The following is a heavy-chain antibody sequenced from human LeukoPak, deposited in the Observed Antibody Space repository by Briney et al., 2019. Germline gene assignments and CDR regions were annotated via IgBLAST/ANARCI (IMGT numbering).Heavy chain of an antibody. D-gene: IGHD3-3*01. J-gene: IGHJ5*02. CDR3: AKVRYDFWSGPFDP. V-gene: IGHV3-23*01. Sequence: GGSLRLSCAASGFTFSSYAMSWVRRAPGKGLEWVSAISGSGGSTYYADSVKGRFTISRDNSKNTLYLQMNSLRAEDTAVYYCAKVRYDFWSGPFDPWGQGTLVTVSS. CDR1: GFTFSSYA. CDR2: ISGSGGST.